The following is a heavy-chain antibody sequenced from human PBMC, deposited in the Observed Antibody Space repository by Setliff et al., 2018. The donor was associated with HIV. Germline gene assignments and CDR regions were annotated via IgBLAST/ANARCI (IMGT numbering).Heavy chain of an antibody. J-gene: IGHJ6*03. V-gene: IGHV1-2*02. CDR3: AREVHDHTNRLYYYYYIDV. CDR1: GYSFTTNY. CDR2: INPSSGAT. D-gene: IGHD2-8*01. Sequence: ASVKVSCKASGYSFTTNYMHWVRQAPGQGLEWMGIINPSSGATNFAQNFQGRVTMTRDTSITTVYLELIRLRSDDTAVYYCAREVHDHTNRLYYYYYIDVWAKGTPVTVSS.